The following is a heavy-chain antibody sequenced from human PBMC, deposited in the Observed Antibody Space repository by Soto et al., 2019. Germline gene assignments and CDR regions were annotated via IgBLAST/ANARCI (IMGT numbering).Heavy chain of an antibody. J-gene: IGHJ4*02. CDR3: VRWNGFGDF. D-gene: IGHD1-1*01. CDR1: GFTFPNHG. Sequence: EVRLLESGGGLVQPGGSLRLSCVVSGFTFPNHGVTWVRQVPGKGLEWVCGFSGVSGTTHYADRVRGRFTISRDDPRQTVYLQMNSLGADDTAVYYCVRWNGFGDFWGQGTLVTVSS. V-gene: IGHV3-23*01. CDR2: FSGVSGTT.